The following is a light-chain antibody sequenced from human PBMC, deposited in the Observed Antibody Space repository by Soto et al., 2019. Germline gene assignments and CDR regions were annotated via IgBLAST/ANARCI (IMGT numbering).Light chain of an antibody. CDR3: QQYNSFSRK. CDR1: QSISSW. V-gene: IGKV1-5*03. CDR2: KAS. Sequence: DIQMTQSPSTLSASVGDRVTITCRASQSISSWLAWYQQKPGKAPRLLIYKASTLESGVPSRFSGSGSGTEFTITISSLQSEDVETYYCQQYNSFSRKFGQGTKV. J-gene: IGKJ1*01.